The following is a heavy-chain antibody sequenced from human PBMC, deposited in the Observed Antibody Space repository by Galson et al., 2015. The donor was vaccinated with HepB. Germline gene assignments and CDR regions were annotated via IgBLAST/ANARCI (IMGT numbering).Heavy chain of an antibody. CDR2: IGSADST. CDR1: GLSFGNYG. CDR3: AAGIGSWAFEI. V-gene: IGHV3-23*01. D-gene: IGHD2-21*01. Sequence: SLRLSCAASGLSFGNYGMTWARQAPGKGLEWVSAIGSADSTYYTDSVKGRFTISRDHSKNTLYLQMNSLRAEDTAVYYCAAGIGSWAFEIWGQGTMVTVPS. J-gene: IGHJ3*02.